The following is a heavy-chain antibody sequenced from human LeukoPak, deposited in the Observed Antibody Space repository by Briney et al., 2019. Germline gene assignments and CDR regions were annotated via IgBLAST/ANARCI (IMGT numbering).Heavy chain of an antibody. CDR2: TYYTSKWKN. Sequence: SQTLSLTCAISGVSVSSNSATWNWIRQSPSRGLEWLGRTYYTSKWKNEYAEAVKSRITISPDTYKKQFSLQINSVTPEDTAVYYCARGFFASGWAYWGQGTLVAVSS. J-gene: IGHJ4*02. CDR1: GVSVSSNSAT. D-gene: IGHD6-19*01. CDR3: ARGFFASGWAY. V-gene: IGHV6-1*01.